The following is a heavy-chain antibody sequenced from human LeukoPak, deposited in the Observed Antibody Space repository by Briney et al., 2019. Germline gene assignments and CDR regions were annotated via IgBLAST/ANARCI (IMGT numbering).Heavy chain of an antibody. CDR1: GGSISSGSYY. Sequence: SQTLSLTCTVSGGSISSGSYYWSWQPPATGLGLEGIVRYYGSGNTNYNPSLKSRVTISVYTSKNHFSLKLNAVTAADTAVYCSARGSNQWLTFLDYWGQGTLVTVSS. V-gene: IGHV4-61*02. J-gene: IGHJ4*02. CDR3: ARGSNQWLTFLDY. CDR2: YYGSGNT. D-gene: IGHD6-19*01.